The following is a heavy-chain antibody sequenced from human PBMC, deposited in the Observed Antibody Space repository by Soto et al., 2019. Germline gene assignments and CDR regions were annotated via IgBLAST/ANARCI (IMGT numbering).Heavy chain of an antibody. D-gene: IGHD3-22*01. CDR1: GFTFSSYG. Sequence: QVQLVGSGGGVVQPGRSLRLSCAASGFTFSSYGMHWVRQAPGKGLEWVAVISYDGSNKYYADSVKGRFTISRDNSKNTLYLQMNSLRAEDTAVYYCAKDRPYDTTLGAFDIWGQGTMVTVSS. CDR3: AKDRPYDTTLGAFDI. J-gene: IGHJ3*02. V-gene: IGHV3-30*18. CDR2: ISYDGSNK.